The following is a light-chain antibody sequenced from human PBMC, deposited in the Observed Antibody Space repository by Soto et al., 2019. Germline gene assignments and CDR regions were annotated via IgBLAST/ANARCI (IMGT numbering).Light chain of an antibody. CDR3: SSYTSSDTYV. J-gene: IGLJ1*01. CDR2: DVT. CDR1: SRVVGGYNY. Sequence: QSVLTPPASVSGSPGKAIALSCPGTSRVVGGYNYVSWYQQHPGKAPKLMIHDVTNRPSGVSNRFSGSKSGNTASLTISGLQTEDEADYYCSSYTSSDTYVFGTGTKVTVL. V-gene: IGLV2-14*01.